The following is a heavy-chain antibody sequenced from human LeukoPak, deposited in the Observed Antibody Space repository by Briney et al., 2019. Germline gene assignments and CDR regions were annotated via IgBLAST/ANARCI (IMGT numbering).Heavy chain of an antibody. J-gene: IGHJ6*03. D-gene: IGHD3-3*01. CDR3: TTDPATRYYDFWSGYSAKDYMDV. Sequence: GSLRLSCTAPHFTFTTNWMSWVRQAPGKGLEWVANIKPDGSDKYYVDSVKGRFTISRDNAKNSVYLQMDSLRAEDTAVYYCTTDPATRYYDFWSGYSAKDYMDVWGKGTTVTVSS. V-gene: IGHV3-7*03. CDR2: IKPDGSDK. CDR1: HFTFTTNW.